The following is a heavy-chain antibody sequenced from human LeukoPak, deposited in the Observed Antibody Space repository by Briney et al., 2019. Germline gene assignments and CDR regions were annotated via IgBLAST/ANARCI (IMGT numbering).Heavy chain of an antibody. D-gene: IGHD3-22*01. Sequence: SVKVSCKASGGAFSSYAISWVRQAPGQGLEWMGGIIPIFGTANYAQKFQGRVTITADESTSTAYMELSSLRSEDTAVYYCARGPYYYDSSGYYYIDYWGQGTLVTVSS. CDR2: IIPIFGTA. CDR1: GGAFSSYA. J-gene: IGHJ4*02. CDR3: ARGPYYYDSSGYYYIDY. V-gene: IGHV1-69*01.